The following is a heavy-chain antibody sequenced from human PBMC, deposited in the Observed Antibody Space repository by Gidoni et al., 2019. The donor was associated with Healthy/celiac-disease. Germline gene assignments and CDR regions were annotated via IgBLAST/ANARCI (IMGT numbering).Heavy chain of an antibody. CDR2: IYYSGST. D-gene: IGHD2-2*01. J-gene: IGHJ5*02. CDR3: ARHCKVVVPAAIGWFDP. V-gene: IGHV4-39*01. CDR1: GGSISSSSYY. Sequence: QLQLQESGPGLVKPSETLSLTCTVSGGSISSSSYYWGWIRQPPGKGLDWIGSIYYSGSTYYNPSLKSRVTISVDTSKNKFSLKLSSVTAADTAVYYCARHCKVVVPAAIGWFDPWGQGTLVTVSS.